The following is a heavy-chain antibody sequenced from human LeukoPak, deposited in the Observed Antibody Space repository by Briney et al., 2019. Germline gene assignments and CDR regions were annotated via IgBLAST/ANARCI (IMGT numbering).Heavy chain of an antibody. CDR1: GDSISRSSYY. Sequence: PSETLSLTCTVSGDSISRSSYYWGWIRQPPGKTLEWIGSISYSGNTYYNPSLKSRLTISVDTSKNQFSLKLTSVTAADTAVYYCARKVSSGWAPFHYWGQGTLVSVSS. V-gene: IGHV4-39*01. CDR2: ISYSGNT. J-gene: IGHJ4*02. CDR3: ARKVSSGWAPFHY. D-gene: IGHD6-19*01.